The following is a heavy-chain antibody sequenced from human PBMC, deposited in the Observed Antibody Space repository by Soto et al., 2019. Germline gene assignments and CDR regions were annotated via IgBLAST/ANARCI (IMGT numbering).Heavy chain of an antibody. Sequence: PSETLSLTCTFSLVSISSYYWNCIRHSPGKGLEWIGYIYYGGSGNYNPSLKSRVTISIGTSKNQFPLKMSSVTAADTAVYYCARLSIGYYNELFDYWGQGALFTVSS. CDR3: ARLSIGYYNELFDY. V-gene: IGHV4-59*01. J-gene: IGHJ4*02. D-gene: IGHD3-22*01. CDR2: IYYGGSG. CDR1: LVSISSYY.